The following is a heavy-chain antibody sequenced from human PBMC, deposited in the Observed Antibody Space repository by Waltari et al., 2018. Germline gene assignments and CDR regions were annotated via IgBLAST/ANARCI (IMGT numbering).Heavy chain of an antibody. V-gene: IGHV4-38-2*01. D-gene: IGHD3-22*01. CDR2: IYHSGST. CDR3: ARVWGSYDSSGYSAFDI. J-gene: IGHJ3*02. Sequence: QVQLQESGPGLVKPSETLSLTCAVSGYSISRGYYWGWIRQPPGKGLEWIGSIYHSGSTDYNPSLKSRVTISVDTSKNQFSLKLSSVTAADTAVYYCARVWGSYDSSGYSAFDIWGQGTMVTVSS. CDR1: GYSISRGYY.